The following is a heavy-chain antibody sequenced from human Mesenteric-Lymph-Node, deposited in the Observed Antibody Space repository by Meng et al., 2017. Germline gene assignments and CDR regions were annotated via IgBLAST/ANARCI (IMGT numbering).Heavy chain of an antibody. Sequence: SETLSLTCTVSGGSISSSSYYWGWIRQPPGKGLEWIGSIYDSGSTYYNPSRKSRVTISVDTSKNPFSLKLSSVTAADTAVYYCARDPKYSSSWFDAFDIWGQGTMVTVSS. CDR3: ARDPKYSSSWFDAFDI. V-gene: IGHV4-39*07. CDR2: IYDSGST. CDR1: GGSISSSSYY. D-gene: IGHD6-13*01. J-gene: IGHJ3*02.